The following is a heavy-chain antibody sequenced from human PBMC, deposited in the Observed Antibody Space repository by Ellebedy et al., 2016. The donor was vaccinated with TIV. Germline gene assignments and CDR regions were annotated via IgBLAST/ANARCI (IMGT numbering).Heavy chain of an antibody. V-gene: IGHV3-66*01. J-gene: IGHJ4*02. D-gene: IGHD3-3*01. CDR3: ARGGIKVFGVVIQPFDY. CDR1: GFTVDSNY. Sequence: GGSLRLSCAASGFTVDSNYMSWVRQAPGKGLEWVSVIFTGGSTYYADSVRGRFTISRDDSKNTLFLQMNSLRAEDTAVYYCARGGIKVFGVVIQPFDYWGQGTLVTVSS. CDR2: IFTGGST.